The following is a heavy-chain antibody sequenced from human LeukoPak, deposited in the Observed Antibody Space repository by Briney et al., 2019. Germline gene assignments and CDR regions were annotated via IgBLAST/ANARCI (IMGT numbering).Heavy chain of an antibody. CDR2: ISGSGENT. J-gene: IGHJ4*02. CDR1: GFTFSSYA. Sequence: GGSLRLSCAASGFTFSSYAMRWVRQAPGKGLEWVSAISGSGENTFYADSVKGRFAIARDNSKNTLYLQMNSLRAADTAVYYCAKGHCSGVSCYATDYWGEGTLVSVSS. V-gene: IGHV3-23*01. D-gene: IGHD2-15*01. CDR3: AKGHCSGVSCYATDY.